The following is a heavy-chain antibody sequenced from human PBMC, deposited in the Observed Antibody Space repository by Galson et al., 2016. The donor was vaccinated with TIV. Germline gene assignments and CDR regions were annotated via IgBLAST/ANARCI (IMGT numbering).Heavy chain of an antibody. CDR2: MNPDNAKT. CDR3: ARLVSRSWYADWFDP. V-gene: IGHV1-8*01. D-gene: IGHD6-13*01. CDR1: GYTFTNDH. Sequence: SVKVSCKASGYTFTNDHIHWVRQVSGQGPEWVGWMNPDNAKTGFAQKFQGRVAMTRNTFVSTVYMELSMLTSEDTAVYYCARLVSRSWYADWFDPWGQGTLVTVSS. J-gene: IGHJ5*02.